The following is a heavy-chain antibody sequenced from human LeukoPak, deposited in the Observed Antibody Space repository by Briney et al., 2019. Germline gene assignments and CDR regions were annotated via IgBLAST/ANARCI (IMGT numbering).Heavy chain of an antibody. D-gene: IGHD5-12*01. CDR1: GFTFSSYS. Sequence: GGALRLSCTASGFTFSSYSMDWGRPAPGKGLEWVSSISSSSSYIYYADSVKGRFTISRDNAKNSLYLQMNSLRAEDTAVYYCASRSGYDLSYFDYWGQGTLVTVSS. CDR2: ISSSSSYI. J-gene: IGHJ4*02. CDR3: ASRSGYDLSYFDY. V-gene: IGHV3-21*01.